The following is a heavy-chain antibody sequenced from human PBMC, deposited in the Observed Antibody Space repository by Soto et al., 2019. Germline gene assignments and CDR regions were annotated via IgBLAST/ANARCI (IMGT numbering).Heavy chain of an antibody. CDR2: INHSGST. CDR3: ARARIIFGWFDP. D-gene: IGHD3-16*01. J-gene: IGHJ5*02. CDR1: GGSFIGYY. V-gene: IGHV4-34*01. Sequence: SETLSLTCAVYGGSFIGYYWSWILQPPGKGLEWIGEINHSGSTNYNPSLKSRVTISVDTSKNQFSLKLSSVTAADTAVYYCARARIIFGWFDPWGQGTLVT.